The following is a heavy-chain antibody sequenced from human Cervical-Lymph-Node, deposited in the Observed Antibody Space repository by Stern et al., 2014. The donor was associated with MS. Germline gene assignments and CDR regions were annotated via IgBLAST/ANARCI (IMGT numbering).Heavy chain of an antibody. V-gene: IGHV1-2*02. CDR1: GYTFTDYY. CDR2: TNPHTGGA. J-gene: IGHJ4*02. Sequence: QVQLVQSGAEVKKPGASVKVSCKTSGYTFTDYYTHWVRQAPGRGLEWMGWTNPHTGGAIYAPKFQGRVTMTRDTAISTAYMELSSLTSDDTAVYYCAREGRRNADYHYDDWGQGTLVTVSS. CDR3: AREGRRNADYHYDD. D-gene: IGHD1-1*01.